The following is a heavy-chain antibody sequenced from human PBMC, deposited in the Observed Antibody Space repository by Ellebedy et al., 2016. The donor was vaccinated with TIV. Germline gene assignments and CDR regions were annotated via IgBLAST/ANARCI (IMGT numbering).Heavy chain of an antibody. CDR1: GGSFSGYF. D-gene: IGHD4-17*01. CDR2: INRGGRT. Sequence: SETLSLTCGVNGGSFSGYFWAWIRQPPGKGLEWIGEINRGGRTNYNPSLKSRVAISVDTSTNHYSLNLSFVTAADTAVYYCARNRRGYDSGDYISLDPWGQGTLVTVSS. V-gene: IGHV4-34*01. CDR3: ARNRRGYDSGDYISLDP. J-gene: IGHJ5*02.